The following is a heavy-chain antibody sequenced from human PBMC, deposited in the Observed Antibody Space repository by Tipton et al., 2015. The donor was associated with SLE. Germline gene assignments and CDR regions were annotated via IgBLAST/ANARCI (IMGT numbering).Heavy chain of an antibody. J-gene: IGHJ2*01. V-gene: IGHV4-31*03. Sequence: TLSLTCTVSSGSISSGGYYWSWIRQHPGKGLEWIGYIYYSGSTYYNPSLKSRVTISVDTSKNQFSLKLSSVTAADTAVYYCARDLSTATAPRGYFDLWGRGTLVTVSS. D-gene: IGHD5-12*01. CDR2: IYYSGST. CDR3: ARDLSTATAPRGYFDL. CDR1: SGSISSGGYY.